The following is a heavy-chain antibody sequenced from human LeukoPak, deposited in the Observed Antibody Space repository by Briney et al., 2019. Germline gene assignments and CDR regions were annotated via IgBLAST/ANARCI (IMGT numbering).Heavy chain of an antibody. D-gene: IGHD2-21*01. CDR3: ATSENPVAIPIT. Sequence: ASVKVSCKASGYTFTSYGISWVRQAPGQGLEWMGWISAYNGNTNYAQKLQGRVTMTTDTSTSTAYMELSSLRSEDTAVYYCATSENPVAIPITWGQGTLVSVSS. CDR1: GYTFTSYG. CDR2: ISAYNGNT. V-gene: IGHV1-18*01. J-gene: IGHJ5*02.